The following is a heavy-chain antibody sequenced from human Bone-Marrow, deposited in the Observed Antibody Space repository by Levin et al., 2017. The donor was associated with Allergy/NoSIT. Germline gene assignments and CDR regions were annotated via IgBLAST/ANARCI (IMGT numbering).Heavy chain of an antibody. CDR3: ASWAMYHYDRSAFDYFYYAMDV. CDR2: ISAGGNYI. D-gene: IGHD3-22*01. V-gene: IGHV3-21*01. Sequence: NAGGSLRLSCAASGILFSSYDMNWVRQAPGKGLEWVSSISAGGNYIYYADSVKGRFTISRDNAKNSLFLQINSLRAEDTAVYYCASWAMYHYDRSAFDYFYYAMDVWGQGTTVTVSS. J-gene: IGHJ6*02. CDR1: GILFSSYD.